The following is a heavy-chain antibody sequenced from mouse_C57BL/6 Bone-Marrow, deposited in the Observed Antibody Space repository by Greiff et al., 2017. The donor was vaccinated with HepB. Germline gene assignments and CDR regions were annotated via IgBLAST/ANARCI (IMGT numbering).Heavy chain of an antibody. D-gene: IGHD1-1*01. CDR1: GYTFTSYW. Sequence: QVQLQQPGAELVKPGASVKMSCKASGYTFTSYWITWVKQRPGQGLEWIGDIYPGSGSTNYNEKFKSKATLTVDTSSSTAYMQLSSLTSEDSAVYYCAAAGSSNGGFAYWGQGTLVTVSA. CDR3: AAAGSSNGGFAY. V-gene: IGHV1-55*01. J-gene: IGHJ3*01. CDR2: IYPGSGST.